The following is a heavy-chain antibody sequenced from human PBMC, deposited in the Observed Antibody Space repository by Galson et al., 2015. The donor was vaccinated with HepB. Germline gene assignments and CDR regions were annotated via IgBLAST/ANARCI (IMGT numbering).Heavy chain of an antibody. D-gene: IGHD4-17*01. J-gene: IGHJ3*02. CDR1: GYTFTDYY. CDR2: INPDSGGA. CDR3: ARARPVGDYAGPFDI. V-gene: IGHV1-2*02. Sequence: SCKASGYTFTDYYVHWVRQAPGQGLEWVGWINPDSGGANYAHTFRGGVTMTRDTSIRTAYMEVSRLTSDDTAVYYCARARPVGDYAGPFDIWGQGTMVTVSS.